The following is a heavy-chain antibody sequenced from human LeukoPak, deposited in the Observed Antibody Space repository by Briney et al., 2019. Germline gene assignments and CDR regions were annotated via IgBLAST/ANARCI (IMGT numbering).Heavy chain of an antibody. J-gene: IGHJ4*02. CDR3: AREWGLFYDSSGYYYDY. D-gene: IGHD3-22*01. V-gene: IGHV4-34*01. CDR2: INHSGST. Sequence: SETLSLTCAVYGGSFSGYYWSWIRQPPGKGLEWIGEINHSGSTNYNPSLKSRVTISVDTSKNQFPLKLSSVTAADTAMYYCAREWGLFYDSSGYYYDYWGQGTLVTVSS. CDR1: GGSFSGYY.